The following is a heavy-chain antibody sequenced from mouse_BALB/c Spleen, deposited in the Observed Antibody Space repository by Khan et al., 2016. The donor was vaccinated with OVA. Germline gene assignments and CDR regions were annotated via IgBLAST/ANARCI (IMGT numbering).Heavy chain of an antibody. CDR2: INTNTGEP. D-gene: IGHD1-1*01. CDR3: ARGNYYGSNSWFAY. Sequence: QIQLVQSGPELKKPGETVKISCKASGYTFTNYGMNWVKQAPGKGLKWMGWINTNTGEPTYAEEFKGRFAFSLETSASTAYLQLNNLKNEDTATXFCARGNYYGSNSWFAYWGQGTLVTVSA. V-gene: IGHV9-3*02. J-gene: IGHJ3*01. CDR1: GYTFTNYG.